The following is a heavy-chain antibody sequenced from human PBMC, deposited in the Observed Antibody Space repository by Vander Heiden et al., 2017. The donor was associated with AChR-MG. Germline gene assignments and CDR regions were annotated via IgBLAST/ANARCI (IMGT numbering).Heavy chain of an antibody. J-gene: IGHJ5*02. Sequence: CTVSGGSISSGGYYWSWIRQHPGKGLEWIGYIYYSGSTYYNPALKSRVTISIDTSKNQFSLKVISVTAADTAVYYYARDYGDYEGWFDPWGQGTLVTVSS. V-gene: IGHV4-31*03. CDR1: GGSISSGGYY. D-gene: IGHD4-17*01. CDR3: ARDYGDYEGWFDP. CDR2: IYYSGST.